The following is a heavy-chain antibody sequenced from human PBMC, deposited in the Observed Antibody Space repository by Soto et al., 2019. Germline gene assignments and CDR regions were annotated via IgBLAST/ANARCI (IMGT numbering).Heavy chain of an antibody. D-gene: IGHD3-10*01. CDR3: ARVTGAPFPYYYGMDV. Sequence: SVQVSCKASGGTFSSYAISWVRQAPGQGLEWMGGIIPIFGTANYAQKFQGRVTITADESTSTSYRELSSLRPEDTAQYYCARVTGAPFPYYYGMDVWSQGTTVHVSS. V-gene: IGHV1-69*13. CDR1: GGTFSSYA. J-gene: IGHJ6*02. CDR2: IIPIFGTA.